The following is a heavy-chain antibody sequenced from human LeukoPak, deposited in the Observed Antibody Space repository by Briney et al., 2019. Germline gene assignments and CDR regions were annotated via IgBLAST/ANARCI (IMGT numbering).Heavy chain of an antibody. Sequence: PGGSLRLSCAASGFTFTTYAMAWVRQAPGKGLEWVSAISGSGGSTYYADSVKGRFTISRDNAKNSLYLQMNSLRDEDAAVYYCAREGNREVAATENYYYYYGMDVWGQGTTVTVSS. V-gene: IGHV3-23*01. CDR2: ISGSGGST. CDR1: GFTFTTYA. CDR3: AREGNREVAATENYYYYYGMDV. D-gene: IGHD2-15*01. J-gene: IGHJ6*02.